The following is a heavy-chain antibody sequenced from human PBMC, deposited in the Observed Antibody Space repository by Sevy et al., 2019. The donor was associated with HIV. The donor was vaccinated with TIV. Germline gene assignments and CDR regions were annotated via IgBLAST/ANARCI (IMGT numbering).Heavy chain of an antibody. D-gene: IGHD6-19*01. CDR3: SRELSSGWYLVGFDY. CDR1: GYTFTSYD. CDR2: MNPNSGNT. Sequence: ASVKVSCKASGYTFTSYDINWVRQATGQGLEWMGWMNPNSGNTGYAQKFQGRVTITRNTSISTAYMELSSLRSEDTAVYYCSRELSSGWYLVGFDYWGQGTLVTVSS. V-gene: IGHV1-8*03. J-gene: IGHJ4*02.